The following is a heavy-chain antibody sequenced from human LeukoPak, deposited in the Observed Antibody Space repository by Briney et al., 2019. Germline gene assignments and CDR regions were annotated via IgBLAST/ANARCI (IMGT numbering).Heavy chain of an antibody. CDR1: GGSFSLYY. D-gene: IGHD3-22*01. J-gene: IGHJ4*02. CDR2: INHSGST. Sequence: ETLSLTCAVYGGSFSLYYWTWIRQPPGKGLEWIGEINHSGSTNYNPSLMGRVTISVDTSKTQFSLKLSSVTAADTAVYYCAHSVFYDSTAAYWGQGTLVAVSS. V-gene: IGHV4-34*01. CDR3: AHSVFYDSTAAY.